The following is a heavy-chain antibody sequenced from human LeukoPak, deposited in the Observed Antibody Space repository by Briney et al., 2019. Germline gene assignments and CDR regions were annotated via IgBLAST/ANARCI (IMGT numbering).Heavy chain of an antibody. CDR2: INSDGNST. V-gene: IGHV3-74*01. CDR3: ARGRRDGYTNRGY. Sequence: GGSLRLSCAASGFTFSSYWMHWVRQAPGKGLVWVSRINSDGNSTSYADSVKGRFTISRDNAKNTLYLQMNSLRAEDTAVYYCARGRRDGYTNRGYWGQGTLVTVSS. J-gene: IGHJ4*02. D-gene: IGHD5-24*01. CDR1: GFTFSSYW.